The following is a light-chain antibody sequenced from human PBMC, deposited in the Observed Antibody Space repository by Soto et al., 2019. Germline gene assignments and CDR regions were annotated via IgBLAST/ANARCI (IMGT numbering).Light chain of an antibody. J-gene: IGLJ2*01. Sequence: QSALTQPPSASGSPGQSVTISCTGTSSDVGGYNYVSWYQQHPGKAPKLMIYEVSKRPSGVPDRFSGSKSGNTASLTVSGFQAEDEADYYCSSYAGSNNLVVGGGTKVTVL. CDR1: SSDVGGYNY. V-gene: IGLV2-8*01. CDR2: EVS. CDR3: SSYAGSNNLV.